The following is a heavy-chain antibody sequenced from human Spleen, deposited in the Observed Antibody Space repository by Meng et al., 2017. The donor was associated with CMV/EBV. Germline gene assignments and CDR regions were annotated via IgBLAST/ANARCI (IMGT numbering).Heavy chain of an antibody. CDR2: ISGSGRTT. D-gene: IGHD1-26*01. J-gene: IGHJ4*02. V-gene: IGHV3-23*01. CDR3: AKGSYRRGIVGTDREGFDY. CDR1: TFSDCA. Sequence: TFSDCAMNWVRQAPGKGLEWVSGISGSGRTTYYADSVKGRCTISRDNSKSTLYLRLNSLKAGDTAVYFCAKGSYRRGIVGTDREGFDYWGQGTLVTVSS.